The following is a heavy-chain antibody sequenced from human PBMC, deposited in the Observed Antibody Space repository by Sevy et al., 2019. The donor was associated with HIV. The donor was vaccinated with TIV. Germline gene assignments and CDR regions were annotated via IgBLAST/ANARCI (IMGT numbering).Heavy chain of an antibody. Sequence: GGSLRLSCAASGFTFSGSAMHWVRQASGKGLEWVGRIRSKANTYATVYAASLKGRFTIPRDDSKNTSFLQMNSLKTEETAVYYCTRNKGLYGYYDSSGYQEDDAFDIWGQGTMVTVSS. CDR1: GFTFSGSA. CDR2: IRSKANTYAT. V-gene: IGHV3-73*01. CDR3: TRNKGLYGYYDSSGYQEDDAFDI. J-gene: IGHJ3*02. D-gene: IGHD3-22*01.